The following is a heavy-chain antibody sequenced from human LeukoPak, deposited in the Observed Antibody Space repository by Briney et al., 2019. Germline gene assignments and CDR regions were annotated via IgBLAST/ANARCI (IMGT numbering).Heavy chain of an antibody. CDR3: ATGRSGYFDS. CDR1: GLTLSNAW. J-gene: IGHJ4*02. CDR2: IKSKTDGGIK. V-gene: IGHV3-15*01. Sequence: GGSLRLSCAASGLTLSNAWMTWVRQAPGKGLEWVARIKSKTDGGIKDYAAPVKGTFTISRDDPENTVYLQMNSLKIEDTAVYYCATGRSGYFDSWGQGTLVFVSS.